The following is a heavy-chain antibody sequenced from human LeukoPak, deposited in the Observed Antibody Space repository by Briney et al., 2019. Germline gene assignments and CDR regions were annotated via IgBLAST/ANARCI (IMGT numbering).Heavy chain of an antibody. V-gene: IGHV3-23*01. Sequence: GGSLRLSCAASGFTFSSYAMSWVRQAPGKGLEWVSAISGSGGSTYYADSVKGRFTISRDNSKNTLYLQMNSLRAEDTAVYYCANSQPASVVPAAINWFDPWGQGTLVTVSS. D-gene: IGHD2-2*02. CDR1: GFTFSSYA. J-gene: IGHJ5*02. CDR3: ANSQPASVVPAAINWFDP. CDR2: ISGSGGST.